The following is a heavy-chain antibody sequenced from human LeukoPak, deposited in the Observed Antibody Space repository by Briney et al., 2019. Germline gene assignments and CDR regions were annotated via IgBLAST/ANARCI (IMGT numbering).Heavy chain of an antibody. J-gene: IGHJ3*02. CDR2: ISGIGGGT. CDR1: GFTFSTYA. V-gene: IGHV3-23*01. D-gene: IGHD3-9*01. CDR3: AKDLPKAYYDILTGYYPRSHDAFDI. Sequence: GGSLRLSCAASGFTFSTYAMSWVGQAPGKGLEGVSTISGIGGGTNYADSVKGRFTISRDNSKNTLYLQMNSLRAEDTAVYYCAKDLPKAYYDILTGYYPRSHDAFDIWGQGTMVTVSS.